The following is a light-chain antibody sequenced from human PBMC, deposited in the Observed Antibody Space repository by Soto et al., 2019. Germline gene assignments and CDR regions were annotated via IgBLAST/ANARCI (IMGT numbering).Light chain of an antibody. CDR1: SSDVGGYNY. Sequence: QSALTQPASVSGSPGQSITISCTGTSSDVGGYNYLSWYQQHPGKPPRVMIYEVSNRPSGVSNRFSGSKSGNTASLTISGLQAEDEADYFCSAYTTSGTPVFGGGTKVTVL. CDR3: SAYTTSGTPV. CDR2: EVS. J-gene: IGLJ3*02. V-gene: IGLV2-14*01.